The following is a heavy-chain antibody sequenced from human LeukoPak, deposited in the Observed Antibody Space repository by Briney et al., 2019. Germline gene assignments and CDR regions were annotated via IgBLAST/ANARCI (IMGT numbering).Heavy chain of an antibody. J-gene: IGHJ5*02. D-gene: IGHD6-13*01. V-gene: IGHV4-59*01. CDR3: ARSARIAAAGTPYWFDP. CDR2: IYYSGST. CDR1: GGSISSYY. Sequence: SETLSLTCTVSGGSISSYYWSWIRQPPGKGLEWIGYIYYSGSTNYNPSLKSRVTISVDTSKNQFSLKLSSVTAADTAVYYCARSARIAAAGTPYWFDPWAREPWSPSPQ.